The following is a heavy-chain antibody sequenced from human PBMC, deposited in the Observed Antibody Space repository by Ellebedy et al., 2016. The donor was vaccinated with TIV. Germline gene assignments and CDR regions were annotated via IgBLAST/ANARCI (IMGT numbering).Heavy chain of an antibody. CDR3: AREKPDDYYDSSGYYDAFDI. V-gene: IGHV3-74*01. CDR1: GFTFSSYW. Sequence: GESLKISXAASGFTFSSYWMHWVRQAPGKGLVWVSRINSDGSSTSYADSVKGRFTISRDNAKNTLYLQMNSLRAEDTAVYYCAREKPDDYYDSSGYYDAFDIWGQGTMVTVSS. CDR2: INSDGSST. J-gene: IGHJ3*02. D-gene: IGHD3-22*01.